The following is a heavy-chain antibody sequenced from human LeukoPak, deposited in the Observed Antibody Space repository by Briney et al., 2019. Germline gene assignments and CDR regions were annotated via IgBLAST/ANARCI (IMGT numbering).Heavy chain of an antibody. V-gene: IGHV7-4-1*02. Sequence: GASVNVSCKASGYTFTSYAMNWVRQAPGQGLEWMGWINTNTGNPTYAQGFTGRFVFSLDTSVSTAYLQISSLKAEDTAVYYCARLAVHYGGNTGPLDYWGQGTLVTVSS. CDR2: INTNTGNP. CDR3: ARLAVHYGGNTGPLDY. CDR1: GYTFTSYA. J-gene: IGHJ4*02. D-gene: IGHD4-23*01.